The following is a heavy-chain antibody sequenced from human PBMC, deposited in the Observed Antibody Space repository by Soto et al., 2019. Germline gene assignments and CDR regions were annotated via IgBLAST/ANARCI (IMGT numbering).Heavy chain of an antibody. CDR3: ARDITMVRGVWSYYGMDV. Sequence: ASVKVSCKASGYTFTSYYMHWVRQAPGQGLEWMGIINPSGGSTSYAQKFQGRVTMTRDASTSTVYMELSSLRSEDTAVYYCARDITMVRGVWSYYGMDVWGQGTTVTVS. CDR1: GYTFTSYY. V-gene: IGHV1-46*01. CDR2: INPSGGST. D-gene: IGHD3-10*01. J-gene: IGHJ6*02.